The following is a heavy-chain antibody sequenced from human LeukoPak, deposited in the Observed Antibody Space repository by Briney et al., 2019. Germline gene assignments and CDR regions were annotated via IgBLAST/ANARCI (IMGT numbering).Heavy chain of an antibody. Sequence: TSVTLSLTCIVSGDSLISGAHYWSWIRQAPGRGLEWLGYIFYSGRTYYNPSVKSRLDISINTSENQFSVKLSSVTAADTAVYYCARYYDTLSYMDVWGKGTTVTVSS. V-gene: IGHV4-30-4*08. CDR2: IFYSGRT. CDR1: GDSLISGAHY. D-gene: IGHD3-9*01. CDR3: ARYYDTLSYMDV. J-gene: IGHJ6*03.